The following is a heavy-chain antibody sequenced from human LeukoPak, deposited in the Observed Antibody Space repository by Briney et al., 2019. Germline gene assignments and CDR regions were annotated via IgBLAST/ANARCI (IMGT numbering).Heavy chain of an antibody. CDR1: GFTFSSYA. CDR3: ARVRSETPHYYYYYYMDV. Sequence: GGSLRLSCAASGFTFSSYAMSWVRQAPGKGLEWVSAISGSGGSTYYADSVKGRFTISRDNAKNSLYLQMNSLRAEDTALYHCARVRSETPHYYYYYYMDVWGKGTTVTVSS. J-gene: IGHJ6*03. D-gene: IGHD4-23*01. CDR2: ISGSGGST. V-gene: IGHV3-23*01.